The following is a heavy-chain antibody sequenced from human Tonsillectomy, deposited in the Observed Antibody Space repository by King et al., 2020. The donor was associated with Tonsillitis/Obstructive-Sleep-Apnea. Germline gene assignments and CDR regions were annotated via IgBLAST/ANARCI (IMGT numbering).Heavy chain of an antibody. CDR3: ARDRRAYCGGDCYSRY. CDR2: ISAYNGNT. Sequence: VQLVESGAEVKKPGASVKVSCKASGYTFTSYGISWVRQAPGQGLEWMGWISAYNGNTNYAQKLQGRVTMTTDTSTSTAYMELRSLRSDDTAVYCYARDRRAYCGGDCYSRYWGQGTLVTVSS. J-gene: IGHJ4*02. V-gene: IGHV1-18*01. D-gene: IGHD2-21*02. CDR1: GYTFTSYG.